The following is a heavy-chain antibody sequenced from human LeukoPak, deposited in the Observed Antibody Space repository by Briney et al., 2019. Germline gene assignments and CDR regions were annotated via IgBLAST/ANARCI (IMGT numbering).Heavy chain of an antibody. CDR3: AKDRRVSGRPPFDY. Sequence: PGGSLRLSCAASGFTFSSYAMHWVRQAPGKGLEWVAVISYDGSNKYYADSVKGRFTISRDNSKNTLYLQMNSLRAEDTAVYYCAKDRRVSGRPPFDYWGQGTLVTVSS. V-gene: IGHV3-30*04. CDR2: ISYDGSNK. J-gene: IGHJ4*02. D-gene: IGHD2-15*01. CDR1: GFTFSSYA.